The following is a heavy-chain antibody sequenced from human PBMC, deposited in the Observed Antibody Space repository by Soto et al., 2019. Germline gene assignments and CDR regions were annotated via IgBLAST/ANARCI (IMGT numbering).Heavy chain of an antibody. V-gene: IGHV4-31*03. CDR2: IYFSGTT. J-gene: IGHJ5*02. CDR3: ARRDRSGFFYWLAT. D-gene: IGHD3-22*01. CDR1: GGSISSGDYY. Sequence: TLSLTCTVSGGSISSGDYYWSWIRQHPGKGLEWIGTIYFSGTTYYNPSLKSRVTISVDTSKSQFSLKLSSVTAADTAVYYCARRDRSGFFYWLATWGQGTLVTVSS.